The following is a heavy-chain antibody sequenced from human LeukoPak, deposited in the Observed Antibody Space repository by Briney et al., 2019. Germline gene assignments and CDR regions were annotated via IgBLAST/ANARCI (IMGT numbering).Heavy chain of an antibody. D-gene: IGHD2-15*01. J-gene: IGHJ4*02. Sequence: ASVKVSCKASGYTFTGYYMHWVRQAPGQGLEWMGWINPNSGGTNYAQKFQGWVTMTRDTSISTAYMELRSLRSDDTAVYYCARGPYCSGGSCYSGEWGQGTLVTVSS. CDR1: GYTFTGYY. V-gene: IGHV1-2*04. CDR3: ARGPYCSGGSCYSGE. CDR2: INPNSGGT.